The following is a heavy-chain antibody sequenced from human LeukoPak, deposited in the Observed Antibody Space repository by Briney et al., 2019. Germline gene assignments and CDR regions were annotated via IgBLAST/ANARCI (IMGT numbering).Heavy chain of an antibody. CDR3: AKDPTKLLWFGEILAGAFDI. D-gene: IGHD3-10*01. CDR2: ISGSGGST. V-gene: IGHV3-23*01. CDR1: GFTFSSYA. Sequence: GGSLRLSCAASGFTFSSYAMSWVRQAPGKGLEWVSAISGSGGSTYYADSVKGRFTISRDNSKNTLYLQMNSLRAEDTAVYYCAKDPTKLLWFGEILAGAFDIWGQGTMVTVSS. J-gene: IGHJ3*02.